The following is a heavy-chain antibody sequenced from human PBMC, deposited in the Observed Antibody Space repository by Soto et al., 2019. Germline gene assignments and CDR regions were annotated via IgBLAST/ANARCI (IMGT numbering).Heavy chain of an antibody. CDR1: GGTFSSDA. CDR3: ARCHSDSSGPGYLDS. V-gene: IGHV1-69*06. Sequence: QVRLVQSEAEVKKAGSSVKVSCKASGGTFSSDAVTWVRQAPGQGLEWMGGVIPIFPKANYAQKFQGRATITVDKSTSTVYMARNSLKSEDTALYYCARCHSDSSGPGYLDSWGQGTLV. D-gene: IGHD3-22*01. J-gene: IGHJ4*02. CDR2: VIPIFPKA.